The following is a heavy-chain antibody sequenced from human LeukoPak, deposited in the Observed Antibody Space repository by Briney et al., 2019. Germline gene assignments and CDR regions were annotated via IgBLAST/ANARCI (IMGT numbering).Heavy chain of an antibody. J-gene: IGHJ4*02. CDR2: ISGSGGST. D-gene: IGHD6-19*01. CDR3: ARDVYSSGDGVSY. CDR1: RFTFSSYA. Sequence: GGSLRLACAASRFTFSSYAMSWVRQAPGKGLEWVSGISGSGGSTYYAASVKGRFTISRDNSKNTLYLRMNSLGAEDTAVYYCARDVYSSGDGVSYWGQGTLATVSS. V-gene: IGHV3-23*01.